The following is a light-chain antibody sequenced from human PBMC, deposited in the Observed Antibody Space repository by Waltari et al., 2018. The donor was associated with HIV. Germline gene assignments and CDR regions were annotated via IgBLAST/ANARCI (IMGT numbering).Light chain of an antibody. CDR1: SSNIGAGYD. V-gene: IGLV1-40*01. J-gene: IGLJ1*01. CDR3: SSYTTITTLEV. CDR2: GNS. Sequence: QSELTQPPSVSAAPGQRVTISCTGSSSNIGAGYDVHWYQQVPGRAPKVVISGNSHRPSGVPDRFSGSKSGSSASLVITGLQSEDEAEYFCSSYTTITTLEVFGTGTKVTVL.